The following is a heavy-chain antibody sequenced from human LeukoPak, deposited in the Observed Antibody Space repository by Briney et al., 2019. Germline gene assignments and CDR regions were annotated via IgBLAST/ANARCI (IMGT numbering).Heavy chain of an antibody. CDR3: ARLPHYGDPSPFDY. J-gene: IGHJ4*02. Sequence: AETVSLTCTVSGGSISSSSYYWGWIRQSPGKGLEWIVSIYYSSRTYHTPPLTRRVPISLDTSKYQFYLKLTSVTAADTAVYYCARLPHYGDPSPFDYGGEGTVVTLP. CDR2: IYYSSRT. D-gene: IGHD4-17*01. V-gene: IGHV4-39*01. CDR1: GGSISSSSYY.